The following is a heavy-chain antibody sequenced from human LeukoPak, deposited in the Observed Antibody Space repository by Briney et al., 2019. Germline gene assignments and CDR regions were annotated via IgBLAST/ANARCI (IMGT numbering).Heavy chain of an antibody. Sequence: GGSLRLSCAASGSTFSSYWMSWVRQAPGKGLEWVANIKQDGSEKYYVDSVKGRFTISRDNAKNSLYLQMNSLRAEDTAVYHCARDHSELVGATNAADYWGQGTLVTVSS. D-gene: IGHD1-26*01. CDR3: ARDHSELVGATNAADY. V-gene: IGHV3-7*01. CDR2: IKQDGSEK. J-gene: IGHJ4*02. CDR1: GSTFSSYW.